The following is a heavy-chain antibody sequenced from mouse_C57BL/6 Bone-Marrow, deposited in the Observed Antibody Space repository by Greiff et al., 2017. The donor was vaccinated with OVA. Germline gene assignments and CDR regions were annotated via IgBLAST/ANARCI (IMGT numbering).Heavy chain of an antibody. CDR1: GYSFTSYY. CDR2: IYPGSGNT. Sequence: QVQLQQSGPELVKPGASVKISCKASGYSFTSYYIHWVKQRPGQGLEWIGWIYPGSGNTKYNEKVKGKATLTADTSSSTAYMQLSSLTSEDSAVYYCARSGRTAQATYWGQGTTLTVSS. CDR3: ARSGRTAQATY. V-gene: IGHV1-66*01. D-gene: IGHD3-2*02. J-gene: IGHJ2*01.